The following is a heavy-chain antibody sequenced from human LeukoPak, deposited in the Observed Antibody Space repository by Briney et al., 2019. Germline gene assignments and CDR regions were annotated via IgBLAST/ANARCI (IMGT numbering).Heavy chain of an antibody. D-gene: IGHD6-19*01. CDR1: GFTFSSSS. CDR3: ASDKGGSGWSYYFDF. V-gene: IGHV3-21*01. CDR2: ISSSSTYI. Sequence: GRSLRLSCAASGFTFSSSSMNWVRQAPGKGLEWVSSISSSSTYIYYADLVKGRFTISRDNAKNSLYLQMSSLRAEDTAVYYCASDKGGSGWSYYFDFWGQGTLVTVSS. J-gene: IGHJ4*02.